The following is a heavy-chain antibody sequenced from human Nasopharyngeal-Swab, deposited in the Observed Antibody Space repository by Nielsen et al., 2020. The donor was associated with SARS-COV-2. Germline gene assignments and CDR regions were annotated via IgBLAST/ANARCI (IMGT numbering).Heavy chain of an antibody. Sequence: SQTLSLTCAISGDSVSSHSAGWNWIRQSPSRGLEWLGRTLYRSKWYNDYAESVKSRIAVNPDTSKNQFSLQLNSVTPEDTAVYYCARGRDFSFDSWGQGTLVTAPS. J-gene: IGHJ4*02. D-gene: IGHD3-3*01. CDR1: GDSVSSHSAG. CDR3: ARGRDFSFDS. CDR2: TLYRSKWYN. V-gene: IGHV6-1*01.